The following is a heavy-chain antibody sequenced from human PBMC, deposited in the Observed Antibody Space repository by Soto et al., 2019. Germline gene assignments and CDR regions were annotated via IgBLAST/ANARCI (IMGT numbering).Heavy chain of an antibody. D-gene: IGHD4-17*01. CDR2: IYYSGST. CDR3: ASVRYGGSYY. V-gene: IGHV4-59*01. Sequence: SETLSLTCIVSGGSISSYYWSWIRQPPGKGLEWIGYIYYSGSTNYNPSLKSRVTISVDTSKNQFSLKLSSVTAADTAVYYSASVRYGGSYYWGPGTLVTVSS. J-gene: IGHJ4*02. CDR1: GGSISSYY.